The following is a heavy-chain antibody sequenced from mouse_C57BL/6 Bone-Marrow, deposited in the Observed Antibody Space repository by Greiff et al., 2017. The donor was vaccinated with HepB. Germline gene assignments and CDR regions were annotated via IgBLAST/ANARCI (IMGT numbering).Heavy chain of an antibody. Sequence: DVQLVESGGGLVQPKGSLKLSCAASGFSFNTYAMNWVRQAPGKGLEWVARIRSKSNNYATYYADSVKDRFTISRDDSESMLYLQMNNLKTEDTAMYYCGGQDYDDGAWFAYWGQGTLVTVSA. D-gene: IGHD2-4*01. V-gene: IGHV10-1*01. CDR2: IRSKSNNYAT. CDR1: GFSFNTYA. J-gene: IGHJ3*01. CDR3: GGQDYDDGAWFAY.